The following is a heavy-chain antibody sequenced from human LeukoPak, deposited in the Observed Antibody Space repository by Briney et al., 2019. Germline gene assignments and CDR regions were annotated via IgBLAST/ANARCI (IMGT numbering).Heavy chain of an antibody. CDR1: GFPFSSHT. CDR2: ISGSGVNT. CDR3: ARGRGLPVRPPNEGFLDY. D-gene: IGHD6-6*01. Sequence: GGSLRLSCAASGFPFSSHTMSWVRQAPGKGLEWVSGISGSGVNTYYANSVKGRFTISRDKFMNTLYLQMNSQRAEDTAVYYCARGRGLPVRPPNEGFLDYWGRGTLVTVSS. V-gene: IGHV3-23*01. J-gene: IGHJ4*02.